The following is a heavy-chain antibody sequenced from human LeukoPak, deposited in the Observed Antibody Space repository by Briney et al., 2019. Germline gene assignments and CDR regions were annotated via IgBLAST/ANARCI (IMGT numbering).Heavy chain of an antibody. V-gene: IGHV4-39*01. CDR1: GGSISSSNYY. Sequence: PSETLSLTCTVSGGSISSSNYYWGWIRQPPGKGLECIESINYSGSTYYNPSLKSRATMSVDTSKNQFSLKLSSVTAADTAVYYCARRLRITVAGTTSRGYYFDYWGQGTPLTVSS. J-gene: IGHJ4*02. CDR3: ARRLRITVAGTTSRGYYFDY. D-gene: IGHD6-19*01. CDR2: INYSGST.